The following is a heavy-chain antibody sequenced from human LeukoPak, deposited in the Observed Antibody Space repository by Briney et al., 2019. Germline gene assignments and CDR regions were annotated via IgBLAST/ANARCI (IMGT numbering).Heavy chain of an antibody. V-gene: IGHV1-2*06. J-gene: IGHJ6*03. CDR2: INPKSGGT. CDR3: VRDIDYYDSSGFGGGYYYYYYMDV. Sequence: ASVKVSCKASGYTFNDYHLHWVRPAPGQGHEWMGRINPKSGGTNYAQKFQGRVTMTRDTSISTAYMELSSLRSDDTAVYFCVRDIDYYDSSGFGGGYYYYYYMDVWGRGTTVTVSS. D-gene: IGHD3-22*01. CDR1: GYTFNDYH.